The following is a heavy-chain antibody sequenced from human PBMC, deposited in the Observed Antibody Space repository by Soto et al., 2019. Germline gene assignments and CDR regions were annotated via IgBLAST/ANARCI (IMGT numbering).Heavy chain of an antibody. J-gene: IGHJ6*03. CDR3: ARRIAAAESYYYYYYMDV. D-gene: IGHD6-13*01. V-gene: IGHV4-61*01. CDR2: IYYSGST. CDR1: GGSVSSGSYY. Sequence: PSETLSLTCTVSGGSVSSGSYYWSWIRQPPGKGLEWIGYIYYSGSTNYNPSLKSRVTISVDTSKNQFSLKLSSVTAADTAVYYCARRIAAAESYYYYYYMDVWGKGTTVTVSS.